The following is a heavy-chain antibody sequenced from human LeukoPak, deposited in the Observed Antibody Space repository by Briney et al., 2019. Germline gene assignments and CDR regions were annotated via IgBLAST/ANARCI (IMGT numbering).Heavy chain of an antibody. CDR1: GYTFTSYG. Sequence: ASVKVSCKASGYTFTSYGISWVRQAPGQGLEWMGWISAYNGNTNYAQKLQCRVTMTTDPSTSTAYMQLRSLRSDDTAVYYCAIAPGGYYYGMDVWGQGTTVTVSS. CDR2: ISAYNGNT. CDR3: AIAPGGYYYGMDV. J-gene: IGHJ6*02. D-gene: IGHD3-10*01. V-gene: IGHV1-18*01.